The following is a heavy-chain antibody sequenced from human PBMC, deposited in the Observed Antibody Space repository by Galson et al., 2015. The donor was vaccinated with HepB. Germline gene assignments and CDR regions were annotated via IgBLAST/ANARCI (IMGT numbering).Heavy chain of an antibody. J-gene: IGHJ4*02. CDR2: INSSGDST. V-gene: IGHV3-23*01. Sequence: LRLSCAASGFTFSSYSMSWVRQAPGKGPEWVAAINSSGDSTTYLDSVKGRFTISRDNSKNTVYLQMNSLRAEDTALYYCAKKDRTTGATDFFDYWGQGTLVTVSS. D-gene: IGHD1-7*01. CDR3: AKKDRTTGATDFFDY. CDR1: GFTFSSYS.